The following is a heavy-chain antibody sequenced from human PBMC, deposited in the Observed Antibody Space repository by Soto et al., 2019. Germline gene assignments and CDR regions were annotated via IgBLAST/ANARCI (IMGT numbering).Heavy chain of an antibody. CDR3: ATGGWLRHNDN. Sequence: EVQLLESGGGLVQPGGSLRLSCADSRLTFSSHGMSWVRQAPGKGLEWVSNISGSGTSTYYADSVRGRFTISRDNSKNTLYLEMNSLRSDDTAVYYCATGGWLRHNDNWGQGTLVTVSS. D-gene: IGHD5-12*01. CDR1: RLTFSSHG. J-gene: IGHJ4*02. V-gene: IGHV3-23*01. CDR2: ISGSGTST.